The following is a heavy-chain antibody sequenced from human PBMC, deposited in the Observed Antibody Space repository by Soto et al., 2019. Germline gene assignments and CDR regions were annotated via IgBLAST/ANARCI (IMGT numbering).Heavy chain of an antibody. Sequence: QVQLVESGGGVVQPGRSLRLSCAASGFTFSSYGMHWVRQAPGKGLEWVAVISYDGSNKYYADSVKGRFTISRDNSKNTLYLQMNSLRAEDTAVYYCAKDRAPPYYYYYGMDVWGQGTTVTVSS. J-gene: IGHJ6*02. V-gene: IGHV3-30*18. CDR3: AKDRAPPYYYYYGMDV. D-gene: IGHD3-10*01. CDR1: GFTFSSYG. CDR2: ISYDGSNK.